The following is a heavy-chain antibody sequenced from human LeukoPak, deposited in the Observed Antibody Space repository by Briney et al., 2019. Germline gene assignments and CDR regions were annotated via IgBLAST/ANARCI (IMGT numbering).Heavy chain of an antibody. CDR3: SRAPFSNPEF. V-gene: IGHV4-59*01. CDR2: ISYNGNN. J-gene: IGHJ4*02. CDR1: GGSITNYY. D-gene: IGHD4-11*01. Sequence: SETLSLTCTVSGGSITNYYWSWVRQPPGKGLEGIGYISYNGNNNYNPSLRSGGTISIKTSKNQFSLRLSSVTAADTAVYYCSRAPFSNPEFWGQGTLVTVSS.